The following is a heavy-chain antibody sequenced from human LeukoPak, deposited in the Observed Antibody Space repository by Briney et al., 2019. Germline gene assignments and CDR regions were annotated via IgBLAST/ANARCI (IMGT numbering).Heavy chain of an antibody. CDR1: GYTFTGYY. D-gene: IGHD2-2*01. V-gene: IGHV1-2*02. CDR3: ARALARDIVVVPAALGY. CDR2: INPNSGGT. J-gene: IGHJ4*02. Sequence: SVKVSCKASGYTFTGYYMHWVRQAPGQGLAWMGWINPNSGGTNYAQKFQGRVTMTRDTSISTAYMELSRLRSDDTAVYYCARALARDIVVVPAALGYWGQGTLVTVSS.